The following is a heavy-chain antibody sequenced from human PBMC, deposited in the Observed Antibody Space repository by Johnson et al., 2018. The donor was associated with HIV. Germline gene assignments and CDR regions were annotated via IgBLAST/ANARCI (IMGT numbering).Heavy chain of an antibody. D-gene: IGHD5-18*01. Sequence: VQLVESGGCVVWPGGSLRLSCAASGLTFDDYGMSWVRQAPGKGLEWVANVKRHGRETYYVDSVKGRFTISRDNAKNSLYLQMNSLRAEDTALYYCAREVGIQLWASDAFDIWGQGTMVTVSS. CDR1: GLTFDDYG. CDR2: VKRHGRET. V-gene: IGHV3-7*03. J-gene: IGHJ3*02. CDR3: AREVGIQLWASDAFDI.